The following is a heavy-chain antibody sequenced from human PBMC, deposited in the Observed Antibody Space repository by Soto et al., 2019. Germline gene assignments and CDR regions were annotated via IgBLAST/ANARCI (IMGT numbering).Heavy chain of an antibody. CDR3: ARIPVDTSMIYWLDP. V-gene: IGHV4-61*08. D-gene: IGHD5-18*01. CDR1: GGSVSSGDYY. Sequence: SETLSLTCTVSGGSVSSGDYYWSWIRQPPGKGLEWIGYIYYSGNTNYNPSLKSRVIISIDTSKNLFSLKLTSVTAADTAVYYCARIPVDTSMIYWLDPWGQGTLVTVSS. CDR2: IYYSGNT. J-gene: IGHJ5*02.